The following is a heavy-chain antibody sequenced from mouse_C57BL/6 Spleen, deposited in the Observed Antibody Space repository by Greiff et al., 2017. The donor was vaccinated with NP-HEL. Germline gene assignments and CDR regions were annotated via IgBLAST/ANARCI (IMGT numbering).Heavy chain of an antibody. CDR1: GYTFTSYW. CDR2: IDPSDSYT. Sequence: VQLQQSGAELVMPGASVKLSCKASGYTFTSYWMHWVKQRPGQGLEWIGEIDPSDSYTNYNQKFKGKSTLTVDKSSSTAYMQLSSLTSEDSAVYYCARRDSNYEAWFAYWGQGTLVTVSA. D-gene: IGHD2-5*01. V-gene: IGHV1-69*01. J-gene: IGHJ3*01. CDR3: ARRDSNYEAWFAY.